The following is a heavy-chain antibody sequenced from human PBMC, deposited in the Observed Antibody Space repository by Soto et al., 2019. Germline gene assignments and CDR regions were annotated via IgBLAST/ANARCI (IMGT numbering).Heavy chain of an antibody. V-gene: IGHV1-18*01. J-gene: IGHJ6*02. CDR1: GYTFTSYG. CDR3: ARDAGVTMVRGVIITDLYYYYYGMGV. CDR2: ISAYNGNT. D-gene: IGHD3-10*01. Sequence: ASVKVSCKASGYTFTSYGISWVRQAPGQGLEWMGWISAYNGNTNYAQKLQGRVTMTTDTSTSTAYMELRSLRSDDTAVYYCARDAGVTMVRGVIITDLYYYYYGMGVWGQGTTVTVSS.